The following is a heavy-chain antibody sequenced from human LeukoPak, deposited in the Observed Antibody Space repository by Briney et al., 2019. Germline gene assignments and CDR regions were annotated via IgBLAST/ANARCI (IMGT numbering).Heavy chain of an antibody. CDR1: GDSISGYY. CDR3: ARGITVATTSDHLDF. D-gene: IGHD4-23*01. Sequence: SETLCLTCTVSGDSISGYYWNWVRQPPGKGLEWIGHVFYTGTTKYHPSLKSRIAISADTSSNQISLKLRSVTTADTAVYYCARGITVATTSDHLDFWGQGILVTVPS. V-gene: IGHV4-59*13. CDR2: VFYTGTT. J-gene: IGHJ4*02.